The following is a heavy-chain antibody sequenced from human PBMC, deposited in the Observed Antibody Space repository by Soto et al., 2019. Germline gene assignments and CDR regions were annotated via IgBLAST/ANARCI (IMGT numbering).Heavy chain of an antibody. Sequence: ASVKVSCKASGGTFSSYAISWVRQAPGQGLEWMGGIIPIFGTANYAQKFQGRVTITADKSTSTAYMELSSLRSEDTAVYYCAREIVVVPAAGTYYYYYGMDVWGQGTTVTSP. CDR1: GGTFSSYA. CDR3: AREIVVVPAAGTYYYYYGMDV. D-gene: IGHD2-2*01. CDR2: IIPIFGTA. V-gene: IGHV1-69*06. J-gene: IGHJ6*02.